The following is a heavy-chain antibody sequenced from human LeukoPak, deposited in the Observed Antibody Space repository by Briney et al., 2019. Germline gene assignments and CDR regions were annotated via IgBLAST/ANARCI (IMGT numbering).Heavy chain of an antibody. CDR1: GYTFTSYG. V-gene: IGHV1-18*01. CDR3: ARAREDYSNYRYYYYMDV. D-gene: IGHD4-11*01. Sequence: GASVKVSCKASGYTFTSYGISWVRQAPGQGLEWMGWISAYNGNTNYAQKLQGRVTMTTDTSTSTAYMELRRLRSDDTAVYYCARAREDYSNYRYYYYMDVWGKGTTVTVSS. J-gene: IGHJ6*03. CDR2: ISAYNGNT.